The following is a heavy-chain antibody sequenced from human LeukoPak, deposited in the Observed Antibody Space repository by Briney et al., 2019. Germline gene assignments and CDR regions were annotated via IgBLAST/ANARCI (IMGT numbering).Heavy chain of an antibody. CDR3: ASGNIRGYSGYDLDYFDY. J-gene: IGHJ4*02. V-gene: IGHV1-46*01. CDR2: INPSGGST. D-gene: IGHD5-12*01. CDR1: GYTFTSYY. Sequence: ASVKVSCKASGYTFTSYYMHWVRQAPGQGLEWMGIINPSGGSTSYVQKFQGRVTMTRDTSTSTVYMELSSLRSEDTAVYYCASGNIRGYSGYDLDYFDYWGQGTLVTVSS.